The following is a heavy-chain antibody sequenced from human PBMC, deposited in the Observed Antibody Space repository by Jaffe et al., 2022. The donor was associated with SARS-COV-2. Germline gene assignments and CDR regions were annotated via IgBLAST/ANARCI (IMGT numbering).Heavy chain of an antibody. CDR3: AREYSSGWSTYYYYYYYMDV. D-gene: IGHD6-19*01. J-gene: IGHJ6*03. CDR2: ISSSSSYI. V-gene: IGHV3-21*01. Sequence: EVQLVESGGGLVKPGGSLRLSCAASGFTFSSYSMNWVRQAPGKGLEWVSSISSSSSYIYYADSVKGRFTISRDNAKNSLYLQMNSLRAEDTAVYYCAREYSSGWSTYYYYYYYMDVWGKGTTVTVSS. CDR1: GFTFSSYS.